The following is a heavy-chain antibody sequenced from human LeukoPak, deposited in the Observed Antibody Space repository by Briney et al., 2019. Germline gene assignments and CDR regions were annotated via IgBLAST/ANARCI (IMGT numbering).Heavy chain of an antibody. CDR3: ARSLLYYYDSSGPYFDY. D-gene: IGHD3-22*01. V-gene: IGHV3-48*01. CDR1: GFTFSSYS. CDR2: ISSSSSTM. Sequence: GGSLRLSCAASGFTFSSYSMNWVRQAPGKGLEWVSYISSSSSTMYYAYSVKGRFTISRDNAKNSLYLQMNSLRAEDTAVYYCARSLLYYYDSSGPYFDYWGQGTLVTVSS. J-gene: IGHJ4*02.